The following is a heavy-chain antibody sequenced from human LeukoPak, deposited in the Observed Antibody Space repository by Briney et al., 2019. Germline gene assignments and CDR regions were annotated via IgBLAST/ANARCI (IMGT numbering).Heavy chain of an antibody. CDR2: IKPDGSEK. CDR1: GITFSGNW. D-gene: IGHD3/OR15-3a*01. CDR3: ARDRDWSFDY. V-gene: IGHV3-7*05. J-gene: IGHJ4*02. Sequence: DPGGSLRLSCADSGITFSGNWMSWVRQAPGKGLEWVAHIKPDGSEKYYVDSVRGRFTICRDNAENSLYLEMNSLRAEDTAVYYCARDRDWSFDYWGQGTLVTVSS.